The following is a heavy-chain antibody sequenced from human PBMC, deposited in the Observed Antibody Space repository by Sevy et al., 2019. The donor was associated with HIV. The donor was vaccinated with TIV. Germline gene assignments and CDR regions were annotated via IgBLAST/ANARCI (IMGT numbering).Heavy chain of an antibody. Sequence: GGSLRLSCAASGFTFSSYAMSWVRQAPGKGLEWVSAIGGTAENTYYGDSVRGRFTIPRDNSQNTLYLQMISLRAEDTAVYYCVKGGKRQFTPFDYWGQGALVTVSS. CDR3: VKGGKRQFTPFDY. V-gene: IGHV3-23*01. J-gene: IGHJ4*02. D-gene: IGHD6-19*01. CDR2: IGGTAENT. CDR1: GFTFSSYA.